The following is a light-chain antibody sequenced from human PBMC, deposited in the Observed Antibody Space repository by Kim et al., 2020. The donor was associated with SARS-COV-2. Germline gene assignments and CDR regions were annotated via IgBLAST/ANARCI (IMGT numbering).Light chain of an antibody. CDR1: TLPKKY. J-gene: IGLJ2*01. V-gene: IGLV3-10*01. CDR3: YSPDSSGNHKV. Sequence: PGQTARIICSGDTLPKKYSYWDQKKSGQAPVLVIYEDSKRPSGIPGRFSGSTSGTKATLTISGAQVEDEADYYCYSPDSSGNHKVFGGGTKLTVL. CDR2: EDS.